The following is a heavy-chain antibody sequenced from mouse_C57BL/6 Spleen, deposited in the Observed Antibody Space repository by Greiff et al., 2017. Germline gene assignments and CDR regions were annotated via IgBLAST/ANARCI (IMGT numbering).Heavy chain of an antibody. CDR2: IYPGDGGT. J-gene: IGHJ4*01. Sequence: VQLQQSGAELVKPGASVKISCKASGYAFSSYWMNWVKQRPGKGLEWIGQIYPGDGGTNYNGKFKGKATLTADKSSSTAYIQLSILTSENSAVYFCAKLGQGAMDYWGQGTSVTVSS. V-gene: IGHV1-80*01. D-gene: IGHD4-1*01. CDR3: AKLGQGAMDY. CDR1: GYAFSSYW.